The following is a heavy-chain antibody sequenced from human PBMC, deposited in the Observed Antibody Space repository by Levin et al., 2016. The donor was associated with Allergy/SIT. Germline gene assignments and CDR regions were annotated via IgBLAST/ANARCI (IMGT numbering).Heavy chain of an antibody. CDR2: ISYDGSAQ. V-gene: IGHV3-30*03. Sequence: GESLKISCAASGFTFSDYYMIWIRQAPGKGLEWVALISYDGSAQYYADSVKGRFTISRDSSNNTVYLQMDSLKPDDTAVYYCARPLYPTYYYYTIDVWGQGTTVTVSS. CDR1: GFTFSDYY. J-gene: IGHJ6*02. CDR3: ARPLYPTYYYYTIDV.